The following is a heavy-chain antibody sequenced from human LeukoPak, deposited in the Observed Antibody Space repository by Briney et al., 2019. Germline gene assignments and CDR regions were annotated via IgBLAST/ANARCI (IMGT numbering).Heavy chain of an antibody. Sequence: SETLSLTCAVSGGSISSGGYSWSWIRQPPGKGLEWIGYIYHSGSTYYNPSLKSRVTISVDRSKNQFSLKLSSVTAADTAVYYCARVMQLWSRDYWGQGTLVTVSS. CDR1: GGSISSGGYS. D-gene: IGHD5-18*01. J-gene: IGHJ4*02. CDR3: ARVMQLWSRDY. V-gene: IGHV4-30-2*01. CDR2: IYHSGST.